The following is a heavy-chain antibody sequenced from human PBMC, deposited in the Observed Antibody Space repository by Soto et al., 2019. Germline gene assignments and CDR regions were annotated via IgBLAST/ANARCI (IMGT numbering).Heavy chain of an antibody. J-gene: IGHJ6*02. CDR1: GGSVSSNSAA. D-gene: IGHD2-15*01. CDR2: TYYRSKWYN. Sequence: SQTLSLTCAISGGSVSSNSAAWNWIRQSPSRGLECLGRTYYRSKWYNDYAVSVKSRITINPDTSKNKFSLQLNSVTPEDTAMYYCARDLTVAAKEGYYYYYGMDVRVRQTTVTV. CDR3: ARDLTVAAKEGYYYYYGMDV. V-gene: IGHV6-1*01.